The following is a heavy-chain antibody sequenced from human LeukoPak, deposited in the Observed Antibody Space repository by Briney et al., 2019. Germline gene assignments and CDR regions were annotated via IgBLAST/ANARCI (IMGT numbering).Heavy chain of an antibody. CDR1: GYTFTDYY. J-gene: IGHJ4*02. D-gene: IGHD5-18*01. Sequence: ASVKVSCKASGYTFTDYYIHWVRQAPGQGLEWMGWISPDSGGTNYAQKFQGRVTMTRDTSISTAYMELSSLRSDDTAVYYCARGGAYTYGYYWGQGTLVTVSS. CDR3: ARGGAYTYGYY. V-gene: IGHV1-2*02. CDR2: ISPDSGGT.